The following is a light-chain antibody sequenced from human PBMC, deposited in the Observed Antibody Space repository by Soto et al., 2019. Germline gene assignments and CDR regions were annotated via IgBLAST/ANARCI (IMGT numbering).Light chain of an antibody. CDR1: KLGDKF. CDR3: QAWDSSIFYV. Sequence: SYELTQPPSVSVSPGQTASITCSGAKLGDKFASWYQQRPGQSPVLVIYQDTKRPSGIPERFSGSSSGNTATLTIRGTQAMDEADYYCQAWDSSIFYVFGTGTKLTVL. CDR2: QDT. V-gene: IGLV3-1*01. J-gene: IGLJ1*01.